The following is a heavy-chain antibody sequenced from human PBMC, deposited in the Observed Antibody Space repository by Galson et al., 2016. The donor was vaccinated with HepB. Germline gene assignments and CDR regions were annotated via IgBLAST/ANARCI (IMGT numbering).Heavy chain of an antibody. CDR1: GGSISSTTYY. V-gene: IGHV4-39*01. J-gene: IGHJ4*02. CDR2: IYYIGSS. CDR3: ASQGGANWGKMGH. D-gene: IGHD7-27*01. Sequence: SETLSLTCTVSGGSISSTTYYWSWIRQPPGKGLEWIGSIYYIGSSYYNPSLKSRITISVDTSKNQFSLKLSSVTAADTSVYYCASQGGANWGKMGHWGQGTLVTVSS.